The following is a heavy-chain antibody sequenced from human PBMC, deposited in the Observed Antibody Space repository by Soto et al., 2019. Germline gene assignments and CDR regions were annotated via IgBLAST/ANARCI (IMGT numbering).Heavy chain of an antibody. J-gene: IGHJ6*02. Sequence: EVQVVESGGGLVQPGGSLRLSCAASGFTFSSYAMHWVRQAPGKVLEYVSVITSNGNYTDYASSVKGRFTISRDNSKNTLYLPMGSLRAEDMAVYYCARRIPFGYGMDVWGQGTTVTVSS. V-gene: IGHV3-64*01. CDR1: GFTFSSYA. CDR2: ITSNGNYT. CDR3: ARRIPFGYGMDV. D-gene: IGHD2-21*01.